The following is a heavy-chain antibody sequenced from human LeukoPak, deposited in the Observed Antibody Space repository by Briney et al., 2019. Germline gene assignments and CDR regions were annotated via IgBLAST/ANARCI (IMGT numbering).Heavy chain of an antibody. CDR1: GFTVSNTY. D-gene: IGHD4-11*01. CDR2: IYSGGNI. CDR3: AREAYSNYDYYYYYGMDV. J-gene: IGHJ6*02. V-gene: IGHV3-53*01. Sequence: GGSLRLSCAASGFTVSNTYMSWVRQAPGKGLEWVSVIYSGGNIYYIDSVKGRFTISRDTSKNTLYLQMNSLRAEDTAVYYCAREAYSNYDYYYYYGMDVWGQGTTVTVSS.